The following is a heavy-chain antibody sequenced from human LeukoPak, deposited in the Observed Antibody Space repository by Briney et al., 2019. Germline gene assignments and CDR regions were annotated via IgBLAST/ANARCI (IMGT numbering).Heavy chain of an antibody. CDR1: GFTFSNYA. V-gene: IGHV3-23*01. J-gene: IGHJ4*02. CDR3: ARDGAGYCSGGSCYGGAVDY. D-gene: IGHD2-15*01. Sequence: PGGSLRLSCAASGFTFSNYAMSWVRQAPGKRLEWVSAISGSGGTTYHADSVKGRFTISRDNAKNSLYLQMNSLRAEDTAVYYCARDGAGYCSGGSCYGGAVDYWGQGTLVTVSS. CDR2: ISGSGGTT.